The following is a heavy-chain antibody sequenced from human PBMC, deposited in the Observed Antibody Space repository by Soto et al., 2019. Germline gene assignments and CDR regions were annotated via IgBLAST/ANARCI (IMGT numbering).Heavy chain of an antibody. CDR3: ARATFGAVLHLEV. D-gene: IGHD3-3*01. CDR2: IYPSGAS. CDR1: GASISTEGYT. Sequence: QLQLQESGSGLVKPSQTLSLTCAVSGASISTEGYTWSWIRQPPGKGLEWSGYIYPSGASNYNPSLRSRGTISLDASRNRFSLSVGSVTAADTAVYYCARATFGAVLHLEVWGQGTTVTVTS. V-gene: IGHV4-30-2*01. J-gene: IGHJ6*02.